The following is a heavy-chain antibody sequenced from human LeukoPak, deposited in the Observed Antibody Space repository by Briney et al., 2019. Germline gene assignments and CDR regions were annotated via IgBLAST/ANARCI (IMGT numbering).Heavy chain of an antibody. J-gene: IGHJ4*02. Sequence: NSSETLSLTCTVSGGSISSYYWSWIRQPAGKGLEWIGRIYTSGSTNYNASLKSRVSMSVDTSKNQFSLKLGSVTAADTAVFYCARENSGSYREFDYWGQGTLVTVSS. CDR3: ARENSGSYREFDY. V-gene: IGHV4-4*07. CDR2: IYTSGST. D-gene: IGHD1-26*01. CDR1: GGSISSYY.